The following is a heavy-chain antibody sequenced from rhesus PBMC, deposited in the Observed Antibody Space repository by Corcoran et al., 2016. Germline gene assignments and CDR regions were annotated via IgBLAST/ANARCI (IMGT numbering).Heavy chain of an antibody. Sequence: QVQLQESGPGLVKPSETLSLPCAVSGYSISSGYYWGWIRTPPGKGLEYIGYISGSSGSTYYNPSLKSRVTISKDTSKNQFSLNLSSVTAADTAVYYCARAGSGSYDYWGQGVLVTVSS. D-gene: IGHD1-44*02. J-gene: IGHJ4*01. V-gene: IGHV4-99*02. CDR2: ISGSSGST. CDR3: ARAGSGSYDY. CDR1: GYSISSGYY.